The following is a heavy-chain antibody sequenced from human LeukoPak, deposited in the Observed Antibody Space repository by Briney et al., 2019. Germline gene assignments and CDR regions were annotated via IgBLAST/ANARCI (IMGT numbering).Heavy chain of an antibody. CDR3: ARDRPGRFGEFSSGDDY. CDR2: INPNSGGT. V-gene: IGHV1-2*02. CDR1: GYTFTGYY. D-gene: IGHD3-10*01. Sequence: ASVKVSCKASGYTFTGYYMHWVRQAPGQGLEWMGWINPNSGGTNYAQKFQGRVTMTRDTSISTAYMELSRLRSDDTAVYYCARDRPGRFGEFSSGDDYWGQGTLVTVSS. J-gene: IGHJ4*02.